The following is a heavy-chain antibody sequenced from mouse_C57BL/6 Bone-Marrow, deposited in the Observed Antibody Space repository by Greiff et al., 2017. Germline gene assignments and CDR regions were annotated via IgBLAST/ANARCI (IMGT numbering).Heavy chain of an antibody. V-gene: IGHV1-69*01. Sequence: VQLQQPGAELVMPGASVKLSCKASGYTFTSYWMHWVKQRPGQGLEWLGEIDPSDSYTNYNQKFKGKSTLTVDKSSSTAYMQLSSLTSEDSAVYYCEREGSTMVPYYFDYWGQGTTLTVSS. CDR1: GYTFTSYW. CDR2: IDPSDSYT. J-gene: IGHJ2*01. CDR3: EREGSTMVPYYFDY. D-gene: IGHD2-2*01.